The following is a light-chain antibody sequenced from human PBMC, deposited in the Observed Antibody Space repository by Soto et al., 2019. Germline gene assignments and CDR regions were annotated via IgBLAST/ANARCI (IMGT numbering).Light chain of an antibody. V-gene: IGLV2-14*03. J-gene: IGLJ2*01. CDR3: SSYTSRSTLA. CDR1: SSDVGGYNY. Sequence: QSALTQPASVSGSPGQSITISCTGTSSDVGGYNYVSWYQQHPGKAPKLMIYDVSHRPSGVSNRFSGSKSGNTASLTISGLQAEDEADYYCSSYTSRSTLAFGGGTKLTVL. CDR2: DVS.